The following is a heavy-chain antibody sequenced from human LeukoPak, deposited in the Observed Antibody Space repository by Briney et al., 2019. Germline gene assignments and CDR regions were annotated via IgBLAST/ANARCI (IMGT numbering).Heavy chain of an antibody. CDR3: AREDSSGWSTSWMSFDY. V-gene: IGHV1-2*02. CDR2: INPNSGGT. D-gene: IGHD6-19*01. Sequence: ASVKVSCKASGYTFTGYYKHWVRQAPGQGLEWMGWINPNSGGTNYAQKFQGRVTMTRDTSISTAYMELSRLRSDDTAVYYCAREDSSGWSTSWMSFDYWGQGTLDTVSS. J-gene: IGHJ4*02. CDR1: GYTFTGYY.